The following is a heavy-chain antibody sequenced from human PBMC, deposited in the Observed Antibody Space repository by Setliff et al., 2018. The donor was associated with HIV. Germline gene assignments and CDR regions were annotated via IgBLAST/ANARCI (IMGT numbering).Heavy chain of an antibody. J-gene: IGHJ4*02. Sequence: SETLSLTCTVSGGSISSSTYYWGWIRQPPGKGLEWIASIYQSGSTYYNPSLKSRVIMSIDTSKNQFSLKLSSVTAADTAVYYCAILRGYSYGYFFDYWGRGMLVTV. CDR1: GGSISSSTYY. CDR3: AILRGYSYGYFFDY. D-gene: IGHD5-18*01. CDR2: IYQSGST. V-gene: IGHV4-39*07.